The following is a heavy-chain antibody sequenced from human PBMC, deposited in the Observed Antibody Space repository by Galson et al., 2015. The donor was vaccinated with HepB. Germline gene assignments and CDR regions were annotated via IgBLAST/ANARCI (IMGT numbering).Heavy chain of an antibody. CDR3: ARDETVGVTLPLDY. D-gene: IGHD1-26*01. V-gene: IGHV3-30-3*01. CDR1: GFTFSSYP. Sequence: SLRLSCAASGFTFSSYPMHWVRQAPGKGLEWVAFISYDGSNRHYADSLKGRFTISRDNSENALYLQMNSLRPEDTAIYYCARDETVGVTLPLDYWGQGTLVTVSS. CDR2: ISYDGSNR. J-gene: IGHJ4*02.